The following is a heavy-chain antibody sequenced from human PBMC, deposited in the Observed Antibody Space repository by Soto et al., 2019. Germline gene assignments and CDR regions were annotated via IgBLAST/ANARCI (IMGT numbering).Heavy chain of an antibody. J-gene: IGHJ4*02. D-gene: IGHD6-6*01. V-gene: IGHV3-30-3*01. CDR2: ISYDGSNK. CDR1: GFTLSSYP. CDR3: ARDLVVTQYSSSSLLDY. Sequence: WGALRISSAASGFTLSSYPMHLVRQAPSKGLEWVAVISYDGSNKYYADSVKGRFTISRDNSKNTLYLQMNSLRAEDTAVYYCARDLVVTQYSSSSLLDYWGQGTLVTVSS.